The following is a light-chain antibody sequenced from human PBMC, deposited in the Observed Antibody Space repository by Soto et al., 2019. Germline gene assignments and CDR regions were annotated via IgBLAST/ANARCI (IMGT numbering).Light chain of an antibody. V-gene: IGKV3-15*01. CDR1: HSISSY. CDR3: QQYNNWPPRYT. CDR2: GAS. Sequence: EIVMTQSPATLSVSPGERATLSFRASHSISSYLSWYRHKPGQARRRLIYGASTRATGIPARFSGSGSGTEFTLTISSMQSEDFAVYYCQQYNNWPPRYTFGQGTKLEI. J-gene: IGKJ2*01.